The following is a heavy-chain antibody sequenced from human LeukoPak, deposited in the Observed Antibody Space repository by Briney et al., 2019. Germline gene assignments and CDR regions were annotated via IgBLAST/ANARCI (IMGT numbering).Heavy chain of an antibody. J-gene: IGHJ4*02. D-gene: IGHD3-10*01. Sequence: GESLKISCKGPGYNFATYWIAGVRQMPGKGLEWMGIVYPGDSDGRYSSSFRGQVTISVDASVGTVYLQWSSLKDSDTAMYFCARTYYYNQPSFDYWGQGTPVTVSS. CDR3: ARTYYYNQPSFDY. CDR1: GYNFATYW. CDR2: VYPGDSDG. V-gene: IGHV5-51*01.